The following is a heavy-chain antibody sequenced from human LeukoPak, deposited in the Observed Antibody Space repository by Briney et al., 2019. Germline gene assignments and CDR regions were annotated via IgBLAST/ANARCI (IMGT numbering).Heavy chain of an antibody. D-gene: IGHD1-26*01. CDR2: INPSGGST. V-gene: IGHV1-46*01. CDR3: ARERYSGSYYWRYAFDI. J-gene: IGHJ3*02. Sequence: WASVRVSCKASGYTFTSYYMHWVRQAPGQGLEWMGIINPSGGSTSYAQKFQGRVTMTRDMSTSTVYMELSSLRSEDTAVYYCARERYSGSYYWRYAFDIWGQGTMVTVSS. CDR1: GYTFTSYY.